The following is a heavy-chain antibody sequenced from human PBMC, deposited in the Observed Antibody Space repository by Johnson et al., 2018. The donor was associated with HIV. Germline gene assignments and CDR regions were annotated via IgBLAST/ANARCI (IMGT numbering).Heavy chain of an antibody. J-gene: IGHJ3*02. CDR3: ARDGLHQLIDYGDYADRVWAVGATTAFDI. V-gene: IGHV3-30*04. CDR1: GFTFSSYA. D-gene: IGHD4-17*01. CDR2: ISYAGNKK. Sequence: QVPLVESGGGVVQPGGSLRLSCAASGFTFSSYAMHWVRQAPAKGLAWVAIISYAGNKKYYTDSVKGRFTISRDNSKNPPYLPINSLRVEDTAVYYCARDGLHQLIDYGDYADRVWAVGATTAFDIWGQGTLVTVSS.